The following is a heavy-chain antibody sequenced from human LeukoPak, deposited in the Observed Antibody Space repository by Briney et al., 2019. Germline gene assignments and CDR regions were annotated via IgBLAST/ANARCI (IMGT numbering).Heavy chain of an antibody. Sequence: SETLSLTCAVYGGSFSGYYWSWIRQPPGKGLEWIGEINHSGSTNYNPSLKSRVTISVDTSKNQFSLKLSSVTAADTAVYYCAREVAGYCSSTSCYTLNWFDPWGQGTLVTVSS. D-gene: IGHD2-2*02. CDR1: GGSFSGYY. J-gene: IGHJ5*02. V-gene: IGHV4-34*01. CDR3: AREVAGYCSSTSCYTLNWFDP. CDR2: INHSGST.